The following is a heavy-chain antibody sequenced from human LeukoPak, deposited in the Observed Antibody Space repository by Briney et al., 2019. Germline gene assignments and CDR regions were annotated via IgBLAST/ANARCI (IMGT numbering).Heavy chain of an antibody. V-gene: IGHV3-7*01. CDR3: AGDEGWTFDI. CDR2: IKQDGSVI. D-gene: IGHD5-24*01. J-gene: IGHJ3*02. CDR1: GFSFSTHW. Sequence: PGGSRRLSCAASGFSFSTHWMSWFRQAPGKGLEWVALIKQDGSVIHYVDSVKGRFTISRDNAKNSLSLQMNSLRADDAAVYYCAGDEGWTFDIWGQGTKVTVSS.